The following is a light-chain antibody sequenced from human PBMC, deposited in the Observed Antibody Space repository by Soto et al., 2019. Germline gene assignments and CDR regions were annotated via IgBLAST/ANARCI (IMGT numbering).Light chain of an antibody. Sequence: QSALTQPPSGSGSFGQSVTISCTGTSSDVGGYNYVSWYQQHPGKAPKLMIYEVSERPSGVPDRFSGSKSGNTASLTVSGLQADDEADYYCSSYSGTNYHYVFGTGTKVTVL. CDR2: EVS. CDR1: SSDVGGYNY. CDR3: SSYSGTNYHYV. J-gene: IGLJ1*01. V-gene: IGLV2-8*01.